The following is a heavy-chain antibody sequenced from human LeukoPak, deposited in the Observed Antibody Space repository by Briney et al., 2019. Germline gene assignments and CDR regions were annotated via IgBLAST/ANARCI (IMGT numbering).Heavy chain of an antibody. V-gene: IGHV3-21*01. CDR3: ARVARQLTDY. CDR2: IDTTSRHI. D-gene: IGHD2-2*01. J-gene: IGHJ4*02. Sequence: PGGSLRLSCAASGFSFSDYTMNWVRQAPERGLEWVSSIDTTSRHIYYADSVKGRFTISRDNAKNSLYLQMNSLRAEDTAIYYCARVARQLTDYWGQGTLVTVSS. CDR1: GFSFSDYT.